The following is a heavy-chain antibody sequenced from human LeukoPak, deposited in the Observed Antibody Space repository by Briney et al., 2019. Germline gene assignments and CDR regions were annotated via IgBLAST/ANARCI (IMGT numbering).Heavy chain of an antibody. D-gene: IGHD6-13*01. CDR2: INHSGST. J-gene: IGHJ4*02. CDR1: GGSFSGYY. CDR3: ARGKYSSSWYGNYYFDY. V-gene: IGHV4-34*01. Sequence: SETLSLTCAVYGGSFSGYYWSWIRQPPGKGLEWIGEINHSGSTNYNPSLKSRVTISVDTSKNQFSLKLSSVTAADTAVYYCARGKYSSSWYGNYYFDYWGQGTLVTVSS.